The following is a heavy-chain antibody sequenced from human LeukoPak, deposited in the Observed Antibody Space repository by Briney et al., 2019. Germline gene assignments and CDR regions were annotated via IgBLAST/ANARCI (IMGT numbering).Heavy chain of an antibody. V-gene: IGHV4-30-2*01. J-gene: IGHJ5*02. D-gene: IGHD3-3*01. CDR3: ARYYDGFDP. Sequence: SETLSLTCAVSGGSISSGGYSWSWIRQPPGKGLEWIGYIHHSGSTYYNPSLKSRVTISVDRSKNQFSLKLSSVTAADTAVYYCARYYDGFDPWGQGTLVTVSS. CDR2: IHHSGST. CDR1: GGSISSGGYS.